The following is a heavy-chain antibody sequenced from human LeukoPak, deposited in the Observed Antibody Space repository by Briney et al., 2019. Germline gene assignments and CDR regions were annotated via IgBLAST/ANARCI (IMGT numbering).Heavy chain of an antibody. D-gene: IGHD3-22*01. CDR1: GFPFSRNW. CDR2: INTDGSST. V-gene: IGHV3-74*01. CDR3: ASPNLDYDSSSLFQY. Sequence: GGSLRLSCAASGFPFSRNWMHWVRQVPGKGLMWVSRINTDGSSTNYADSVKGRFTISRDNAKNMLYLQMNSLRAEDTAVYYCASPNLDYDSSSLFQYWGQGTLVTVSS. J-gene: IGHJ4*02.